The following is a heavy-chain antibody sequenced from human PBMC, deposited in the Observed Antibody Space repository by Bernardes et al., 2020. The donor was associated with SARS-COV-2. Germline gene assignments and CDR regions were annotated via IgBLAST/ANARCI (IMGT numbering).Heavy chain of an antibody. CDR3: AHRRPWLWFGELVVSEDYFDY. Sequence: SGSTLLKPTHSLTLTCPFPLFSLSPSGVGVGWIRQPPGKALEWLALIYWDDDKRYSPSLKSRLTITKDTSKNQVVLTMTNMDPVDTATYYCAHRRPWLWFGELVVSEDYFDYWGQGTLVTVSS. V-gene: IGHV2-5*02. CDR1: LFSLSPSGVG. D-gene: IGHD3-10*01. CDR2: IYWDDDK. J-gene: IGHJ4*02.